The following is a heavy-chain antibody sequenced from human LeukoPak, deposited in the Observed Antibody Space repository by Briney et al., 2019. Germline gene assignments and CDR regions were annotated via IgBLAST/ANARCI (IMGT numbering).Heavy chain of an antibody. CDR1: GFTFSSSA. V-gene: IGHV3-30*02. J-gene: IGHJ4*02. CDR2: IQSDGSYK. CDR3: ATHCSGTTCHRDY. Sequence: PGGSLRLSWAASGFTFSSSAMHWVRQAPGKGLECVAFIQSDGSYKHYSDSVKGRFTISRDNSKNTLYLEMNSLRVVDTGVYYCATHCSGTTCHRDYWGQGTLVTVSS. D-gene: IGHD2-2*01.